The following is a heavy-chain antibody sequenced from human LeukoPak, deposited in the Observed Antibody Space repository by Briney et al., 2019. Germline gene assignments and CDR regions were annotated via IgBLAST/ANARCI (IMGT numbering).Heavy chain of an antibody. CDR2: IWYGGSNK. J-gene: IGHJ6*02. CDR1: GFTFSSYG. V-gene: IGHV3-33*01. CDR3: ARERYSYGSDYYYGMDV. Sequence: GGSLRLSCAASGFTFSSYGMHWVRQAPGKGLEWVAVIWYGGSNKYYADSVKGRFTISRDNSKNTLYLQMNSLRAEDTAVYYCARERYSYGSDYYYGMDVWGQGTTVTVSS. D-gene: IGHD5-18*01.